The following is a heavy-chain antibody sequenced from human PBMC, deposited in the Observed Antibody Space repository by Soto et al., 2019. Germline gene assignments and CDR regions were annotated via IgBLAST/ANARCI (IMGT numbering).Heavy chain of an antibody. CDR1: GFTFSSYA. CDR3: AKDAYYYDSSGSAAPFDY. V-gene: IGHV3-23*01. CDR2: ISGSGGST. Sequence: GGSLRLSCAASGFTFSSYAMSWVRQAPGKGLEWVSAISGSGGSTYYADSVKGRFTISRDNSKNTLYLQMNSLRAEDTAVYYCAKDAYYYDSSGSAAPFDYWGQGTLVTVSS. D-gene: IGHD3-22*01. J-gene: IGHJ4*02.